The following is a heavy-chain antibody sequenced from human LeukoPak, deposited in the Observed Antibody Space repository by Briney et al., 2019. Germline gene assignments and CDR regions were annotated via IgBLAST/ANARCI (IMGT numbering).Heavy chain of an antibody. V-gene: IGHV3-53*01. CDR3: ARGVVGATFDY. J-gene: IGHJ4*02. D-gene: IGHD1-26*01. Sequence: EAGGSLRLSCAVSEFTVSSNYMSWVRQAPGKGLEWVSVISSDGSTYHADSLKGRFTISRDNSKNKVYLQMNSLRAEDTAVYHCARGVVGATFDYWGQGTLVTVSS. CDR2: ISSDGST. CDR1: EFTVSSNY.